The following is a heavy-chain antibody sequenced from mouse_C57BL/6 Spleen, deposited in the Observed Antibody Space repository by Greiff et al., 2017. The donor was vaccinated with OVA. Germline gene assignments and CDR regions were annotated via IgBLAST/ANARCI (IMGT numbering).Heavy chain of an antibody. CDR3: SRKAGTWDYFDY. J-gene: IGHJ2*01. CDR1: GYTFTSYW. Sequence: QVQLQQSGAELVRPGSSVKLSCKASGYTFTSYWMHWVKQRPIQGLEWIGYIDPSDSDTNYNQKFKDKATLTVDKSSSTAYMQLSSLTSEDSAVCYSSRKAGTWDYFDYWGQGTTLTVSS. D-gene: IGHD3-3*01. CDR2: IDPSDSDT. V-gene: IGHV1-52*01.